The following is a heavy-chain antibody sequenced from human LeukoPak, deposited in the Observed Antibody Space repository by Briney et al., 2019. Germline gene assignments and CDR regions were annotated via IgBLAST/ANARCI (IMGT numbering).Heavy chain of an antibody. CDR3: ARDRYFGSNGFDI. V-gene: IGHV3-33*01. CDR1: GFSFSEHG. J-gene: IGHJ3*02. CDR2: TWNDGSNN. D-gene: IGHD3-10*01. Sequence: GGSLRLSCAASGFSFSEHGMHWVRQAPGKGPEWVTVTWNDGSNNHYADSVKGRFTISRDNSRNTVFLEMNSLRAEDTAVYHCARDRYFGSNGFDIWGPGTMVIVSS.